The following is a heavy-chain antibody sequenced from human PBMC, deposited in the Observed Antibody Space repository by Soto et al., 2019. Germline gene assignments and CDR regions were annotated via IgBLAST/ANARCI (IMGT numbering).Heavy chain of an antibody. CDR2: INHSGST. CDR3: ARGTGRYQYGSAV. CDR1: GGSFSGYY. V-gene: IGHV4-34*01. J-gene: IGHJ6*02. Sequence: SETLSLTCAVYGGSFSGYYWSWSRQPPGKGLEWIGEINHSGSTNYNPSLKSRVTISVDTSKNQFSLKLSSVTAADTAVYYFARGTGRYQYGSAVWGRGSTVTGSS. D-gene: IGHD2-15*01.